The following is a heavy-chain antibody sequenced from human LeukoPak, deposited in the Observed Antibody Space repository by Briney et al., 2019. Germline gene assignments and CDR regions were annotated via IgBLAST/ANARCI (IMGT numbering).Heavy chain of an antibody. D-gene: IGHD1-26*01. CDR3: ATTASYSGSSAFFDY. Sequence: PGDSLRLSCGPSGLTLSSYEMHCVRPPPGRGGEWVSYMRSGGSIRSDTNSVKGRFTTLRANAKDSLYLQLNSLRAEHTAVYYFATTASYSGSSAFFDYWGREPWSPSPQ. CDR1: GLTLSSYE. V-gene: IGHV3-48*03. J-gene: IGHJ4*02. CDR2: MRSGGSIR.